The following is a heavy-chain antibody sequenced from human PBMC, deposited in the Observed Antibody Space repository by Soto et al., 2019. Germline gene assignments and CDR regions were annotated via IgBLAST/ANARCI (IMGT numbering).Heavy chain of an antibody. CDR2: ISYDGSSK. CDR1: GFIFSNYA. J-gene: IGHJ4*02. V-gene: IGHV3-30-3*01. CDR3: AREERSLSLDF. Sequence: QVHLVESGGGLVRPGRSLRLSCAASGFIFSNYAFHWVRQAPGKGLEWVALISYDGSSKYYADSVRGRFTVSRDNSKNTLYLQMNSLRAEDTAVFYCAREERSLSLDFWGQGTLVTVSS.